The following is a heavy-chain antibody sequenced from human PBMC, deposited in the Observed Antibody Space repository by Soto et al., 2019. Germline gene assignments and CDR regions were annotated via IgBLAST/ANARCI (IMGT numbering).Heavy chain of an antibody. CDR3: ASSYGSGYRAFDY. J-gene: IGHJ4*02. CDR1: GGTFNFYS. CDR2: VNPIVSMS. Sequence: QVQLVQSGAEVKRPGSSVKVSCKASGGTFNFYSINWVRQAPGLGLEWMGRVNPIVSMSNDAKKVQGRVTMPAAKSTSTAYRELSSLRSADPAIYYCASSYGSGYRAFDYSGQGALVTVAS. V-gene: IGHV1-69*02. D-gene: IGHD3-10*01.